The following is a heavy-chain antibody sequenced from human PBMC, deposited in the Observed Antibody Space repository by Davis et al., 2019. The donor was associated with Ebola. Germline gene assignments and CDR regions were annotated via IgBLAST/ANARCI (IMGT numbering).Heavy chain of an antibody. Sequence: AASVKVSCKASGGTFSSYAISWVRQAPGQGLEWMGGIIPIFGTANYAQKFQGRVTITADESTSTAYMELSSLRSEDTAVYYCARAYCSSTSCYLYFDYWGQGTLVTVSS. D-gene: IGHD2-2*01. CDR3: ARAYCSSTSCYLYFDY. CDR1: GGTFSSYA. J-gene: IGHJ4*02. CDR2: IIPIFGTA. V-gene: IGHV1-69*13.